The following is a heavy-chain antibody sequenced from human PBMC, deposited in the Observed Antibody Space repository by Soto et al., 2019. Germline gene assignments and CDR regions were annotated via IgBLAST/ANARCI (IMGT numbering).Heavy chain of an antibody. V-gene: IGHV1-69*06. CDR1: GGIFSSNT. CDR2: IIPLFGTA. CDR3: ASKAACGGDCYAFDS. Sequence: QVYLVQSGAEVKKPGSSVKISCKASGGIFSSNTINWVRQAAGQGLEWMGGIIPLFGTANYAEKCQGRVTSTADKSTKTEYMELTSLSSEDTAVYYCASKAACGGDCYAFDSWGQGTLVTVSS. D-gene: IGHD2-21*02. J-gene: IGHJ4*02.